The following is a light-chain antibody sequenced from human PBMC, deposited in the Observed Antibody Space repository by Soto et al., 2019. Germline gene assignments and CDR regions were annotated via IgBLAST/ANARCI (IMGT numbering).Light chain of an antibody. J-gene: IGLJ1*01. V-gene: IGLV3-1*01. CDR2: QDS. Sequence: SYELTQPPSVSVSPGQTASITCSGDKLGDKYACWYQQKPGQSPVLVIYQDSKRPSGIPEQFSGSNSGNTATLTISGTQAMDEADYYCQAWDSSNYVFGTGTKLTVL. CDR1: KLGDKY. CDR3: QAWDSSNYV.